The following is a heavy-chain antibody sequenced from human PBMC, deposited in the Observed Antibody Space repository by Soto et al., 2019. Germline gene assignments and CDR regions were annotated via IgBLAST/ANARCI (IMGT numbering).Heavy chain of an antibody. V-gene: IGHV3-30*03. J-gene: IGHJ4*02. CDR1: GFTFSSYG. D-gene: IGHD2-2*01. CDR2: ISYDGSDK. Sequence: QVQLVESGGGVVQPGRSLRLSCAASGFTFSSYGMHWVRQAPGKGLEWVALISYDGSDKYYADSVKGRFTISRDNSKNKLYLQMNSLRVEDTAVYYCGAVQYFADYWGQGTLVTVSS. CDR3: GAVQYFADY.